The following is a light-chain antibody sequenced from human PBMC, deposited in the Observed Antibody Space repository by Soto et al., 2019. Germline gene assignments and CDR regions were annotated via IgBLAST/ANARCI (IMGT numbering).Light chain of an antibody. J-gene: IGKJ3*01. CDR3: QPYNNWPL. CDR2: GAS. CDR1: QSVSSN. Sequence: EVVLTQSPATLSLYTEERATLSCRASQSVSSNLAWYQQKPGQAPRLLIYGASTRATGIPARFSGSGSGTDFTLTISSLQSEDFAVYYCQPYNNWPLFGPGTKVDNK. V-gene: IGKV3D-15*01.